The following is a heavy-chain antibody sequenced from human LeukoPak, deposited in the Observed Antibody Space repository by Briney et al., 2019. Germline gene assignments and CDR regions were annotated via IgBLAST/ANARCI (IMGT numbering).Heavy chain of an antibody. J-gene: IGHJ4*02. CDR2: INNSGST. V-gene: IGHV4-34*01. CDR1: GASFSDSY. D-gene: IGHD3-16*01. Sequence: SETLSLTCAAHGASFSDSYWTSLPHSPPKRLQWIGEINNSGSTSYNPSLNSRVIMSVDRSKNQFSLRLTSVTAADTAVYYCARGRYGPRLGNWGQGTLVTVSS. CDR3: ARGRYGPRLGN.